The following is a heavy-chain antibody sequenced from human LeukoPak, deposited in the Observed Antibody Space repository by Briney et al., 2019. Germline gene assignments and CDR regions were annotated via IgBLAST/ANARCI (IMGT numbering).Heavy chain of an antibody. CDR2: ISYDGSNK. Sequence: GGSLRLSCAASGFTFSSCAMQWVRQAPGKGLEWVAVISYDGSNKYYADSVKGRFTISRDNSKNTLYLQMNSLRDEDTAVYYCAREDGSGWRLPENWGQGTLVTVSS. J-gene: IGHJ4*02. CDR1: GFTFSSCA. CDR3: AREDGSGWRLPEN. V-gene: IGHV3-30-3*01. D-gene: IGHD6-19*01.